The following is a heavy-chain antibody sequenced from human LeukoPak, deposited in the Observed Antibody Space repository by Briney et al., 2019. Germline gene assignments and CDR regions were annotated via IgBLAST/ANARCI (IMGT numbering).Heavy chain of an antibody. CDR1: GFTFSSYG. CDR2: ISYDGSNK. Sequence: GGSLRLSCAASGFTFSSYGMHWVRQAPGKGLEWVAVISYDGSNKYYADSVKGRFTISRDNSKNTLYLQMNSLRAEDTAVYYCAVYGDYDWGQGTLVTVSS. V-gene: IGHV3-30*03. CDR3: AVYGDYD. J-gene: IGHJ4*02. D-gene: IGHD4-17*01.